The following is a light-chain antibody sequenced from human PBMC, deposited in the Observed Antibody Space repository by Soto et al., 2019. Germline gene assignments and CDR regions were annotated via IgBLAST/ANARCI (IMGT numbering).Light chain of an antibody. CDR3: QQSHNRIT. J-gene: IGKJ5*01. CDR1: QSVGSY. V-gene: IGKV3-11*01. CDR2: DAS. Sequence: IVLTQSPSTLSLSPGDRATITCRASQSVGSYLGWYQQKPGQAPRLLIYDASNRAAGIPARFSSSGFGTDFILTISSQEPEYFAVYYCQQSHNRITFGQGTRVDI.